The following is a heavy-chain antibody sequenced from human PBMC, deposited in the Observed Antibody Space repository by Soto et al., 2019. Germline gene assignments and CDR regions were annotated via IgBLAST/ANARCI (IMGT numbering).Heavy chain of an antibody. D-gene: IGHD2-8*01. CDR3: ARPGMVRPPDY. Sequence: QVQLQESGPGLVKPSETLSLTCTVSGGSISSYYWSWIRQPPGKGLEWIGYIYYSGSTNYHPSLKTRVTISVDASQNQFSLKLGSVTAADTAVYYRARPGMVRPPDYWGQGALVTPSS. J-gene: IGHJ4*02. CDR2: IYYSGST. CDR1: GGSISSYY. V-gene: IGHV4-59*01.